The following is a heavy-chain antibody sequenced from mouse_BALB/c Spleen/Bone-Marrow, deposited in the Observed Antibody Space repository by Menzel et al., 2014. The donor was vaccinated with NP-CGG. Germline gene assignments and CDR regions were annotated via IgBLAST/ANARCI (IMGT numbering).Heavy chain of an antibody. D-gene: IGHD4-1*01. CDR3: ARWDNHYAMDY. J-gene: IGHJ4*01. CDR1: GFTFSTYV. Sequence: EVKLMESGGGLVKPGGSLKLSCAASGFTFSTYVMSWVRQTPEKRLVWVASISTSGSTYYPDSVRGRFTISRDNARNILYLQMTSLRSEDTATYYCARWDNHYAMDYWGQGTSVIVSS. CDR2: ISTSGST. V-gene: IGHV5-6-5*01.